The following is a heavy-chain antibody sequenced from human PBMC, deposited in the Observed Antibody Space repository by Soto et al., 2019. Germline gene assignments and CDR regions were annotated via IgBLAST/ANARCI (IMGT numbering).Heavy chain of an antibody. CDR3: TTDGGGPGGGDYAVNY. J-gene: IGHJ4*02. D-gene: IGHD4-17*01. CDR2: IKSKTDGGTT. Sequence: EVQLVESGGGLVKPGGSLRLSCAASGFTFSNSWMSWFRQAPGKGLEWVGRIKSKTDGGTTDYAAPVKGRFTISRDDSKNTLYLQMNSLKTEDTAVYYCTTDGGGPGGGDYAVNYWGQGTLVTVSS. CDR1: GFTFSNSW. V-gene: IGHV3-15*01.